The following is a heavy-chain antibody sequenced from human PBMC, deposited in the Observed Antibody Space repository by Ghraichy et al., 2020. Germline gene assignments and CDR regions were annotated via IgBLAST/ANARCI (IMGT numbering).Heavy chain of an antibody. CDR1: GFIFSNYW. Sequence: GGSLRLSCAASGFIFSNYWMHWVRQAPGKGLVWVSRINSDGSGTSYADSVKGRFTISRDNARNTLYLQMDSLRAEDTALYYCVRGGFDFSVTWFDPWGQGTLVTVSS. J-gene: IGHJ5*02. CDR2: INSDGSGT. CDR3: VRGGFDFSVTWFDP. V-gene: IGHV3-74*01. D-gene: IGHD3-9*01.